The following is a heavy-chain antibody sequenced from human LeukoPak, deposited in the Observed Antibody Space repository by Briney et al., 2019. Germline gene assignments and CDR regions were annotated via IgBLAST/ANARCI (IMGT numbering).Heavy chain of an antibody. J-gene: IGHJ5*02. CDR1: GFSFSNHG. D-gene: IGHD3-10*01. Sequence: GGSLRLSCAASGFSFSNHGMHWVRQAPGKRLEWVAVIWDDGNNKRYANSVNGRFTISRDNSENTLYPQMNGLTAEDTAMYYCARDSYQDYYGRFDPWGQGTLVILSS. CDR3: ARDSYQDYYGRFDP. CDR2: IWDDGNNK. V-gene: IGHV3-33*01.